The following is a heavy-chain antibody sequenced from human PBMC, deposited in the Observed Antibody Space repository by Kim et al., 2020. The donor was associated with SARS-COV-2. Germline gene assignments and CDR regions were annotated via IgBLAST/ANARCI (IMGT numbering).Heavy chain of an antibody. Sequence: SVKVSCKASGGTFSSYAISWVRQAPGQGLEWMGGIIPIFGTANYAQKFQGRVTITADESTSTAYMELSSLRSEDTAVYYCARLRYGNYYYYGMDVWGQGTTVTVSS. V-gene: IGHV1-69*13. CDR2: IIPIFGTA. CDR3: ARLRYGNYYYYGMDV. J-gene: IGHJ6*02. CDR1: GGTFSSYA. D-gene: IGHD5-18*01.